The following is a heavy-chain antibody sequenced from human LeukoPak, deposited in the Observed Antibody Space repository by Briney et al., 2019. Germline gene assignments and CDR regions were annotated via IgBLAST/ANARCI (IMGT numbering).Heavy chain of an antibody. D-gene: IGHD3-3*01. CDR2: ISWNSVSI. CDR3: AKDTSDYDLAFDI. CDR1: GFTFDDHA. J-gene: IGHJ3*02. Sequence: GGSLRLSCAASGFTFDDHAMHWVRQAPGKGLEWVSGISWNSVSIGYADSVKGRFTISRDNAKNSLYLQMNGLRAEDMALYYCAKDTSDYDLAFDIWGQGTMVTVSS. V-gene: IGHV3-9*03.